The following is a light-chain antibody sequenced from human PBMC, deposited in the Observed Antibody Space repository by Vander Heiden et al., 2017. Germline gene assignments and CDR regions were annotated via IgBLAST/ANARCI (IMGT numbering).Light chain of an antibody. CDR3: QVWDSSSDQEV. V-gene: IGLV3-21*02. CDR2: DDS. J-gene: IGLJ1*01. Sequence: SSVLTQPPSVSVAPGQAARITCGGNNIGGKIVHWSQQKPAQAPVLLVYDDSGRPSGIPERFSGSNSGNTATLTTSRVEAGDEADYYCQVWDSSSDQEVFGTGTKVTVL. CDR1: NIGGKI.